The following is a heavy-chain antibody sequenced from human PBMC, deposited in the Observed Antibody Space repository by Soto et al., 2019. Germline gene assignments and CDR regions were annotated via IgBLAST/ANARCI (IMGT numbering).Heavy chain of an antibody. CDR1: GFDISTYG. D-gene: IGHD1-26*01. J-gene: IGHJ4*02. CDR3: ARAVSSATYYDCIGY. Sequence: PAGSVRHSCEASGFDISTYGLHLIRQAPGKGLEWLAFIWYDGSNQHYAASVKGRFTISRDNSRNTLYLQMNNLRADDTAVYFCARAVSSATYYDCIGYWGRGTLVTASS. CDR2: IWYDGSNQ. V-gene: IGHV3-33*01.